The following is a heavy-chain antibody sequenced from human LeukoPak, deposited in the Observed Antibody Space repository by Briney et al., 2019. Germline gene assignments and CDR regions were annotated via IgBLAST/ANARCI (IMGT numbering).Heavy chain of an antibody. J-gene: IGHJ4*02. V-gene: IGHV3-33*01. CDR3: ARDGGYYYDSSGYYWDY. D-gene: IGHD3-22*01. Sequence: LPGGSLRLSCAASGFTFSSYGTHWVRQAPGKGLEWVAVIWYDGSNKYYADSVKGRFTISRDNSKNTLYLQMNSLRAEDTAVYYCARDGGYYYDSSGYYWDYWGQGTLVTVSS. CDR1: GFTFSSYG. CDR2: IWYDGSNK.